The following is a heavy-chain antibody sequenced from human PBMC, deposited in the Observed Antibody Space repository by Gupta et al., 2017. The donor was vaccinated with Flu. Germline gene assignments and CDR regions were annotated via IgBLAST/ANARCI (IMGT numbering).Heavy chain of an antibody. D-gene: IGHD2-8*02. CDR3: AKMGGVYYLSDYHFDD. CDR1: GSTVDNYA. Sequence: EVKLLESGGGLVRPGGSLRLSCVASGSTVDNYAITWVRQAPVKGLEWVSSISGSVGSTLVADSVKCRFTISRDNAKNTLYLQMDNLQVKDAAVYYCAKMGGVYYLSDYHFDDWGQGALVTVS. J-gene: IGHJ4*02. CDR2: ISGSVGST. V-gene: IGHV3-23*01.